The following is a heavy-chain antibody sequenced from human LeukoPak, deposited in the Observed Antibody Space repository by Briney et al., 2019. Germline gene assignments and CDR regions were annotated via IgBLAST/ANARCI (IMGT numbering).Heavy chain of an antibody. J-gene: IGHJ4*02. CDR1: GGSTTSYY. D-gene: IGHD1-1*01. CDR3: ARTTDSRYLHFDY. CDR2: IYYSGST. V-gene: IGHV4-59*08. Sequence: SETLSLTCTVSGGSTTSYYWSWIRQPPGQGLEWIGYIYYSGSTNYNPSLKSRVTISVDTSKNQLSLNLSSVTAADTAVYYCARTTDSRYLHFDYWGQGTLVTVSS.